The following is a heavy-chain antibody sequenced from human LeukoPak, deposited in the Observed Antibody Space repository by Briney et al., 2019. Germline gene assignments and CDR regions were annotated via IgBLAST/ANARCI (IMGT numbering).Heavy chain of an antibody. CDR2: IRYDGTNK. Sequence: GGSLRLSCEVSGIIFIGYGIHWVRQAPGKGLEWVAFIRYDGTNKYYADSVKGRFTISRDNSNNTLYLQMNSLRVEDTAVYYCAKVGSGWYGVDYWGQGTLVSVSS. J-gene: IGHJ4*02. D-gene: IGHD6-19*01. CDR1: GIIFIGYG. CDR3: AKVGSGWYGVDY. V-gene: IGHV3-30*02.